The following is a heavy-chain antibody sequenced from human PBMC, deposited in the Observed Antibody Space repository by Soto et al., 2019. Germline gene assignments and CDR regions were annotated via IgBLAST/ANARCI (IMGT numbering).Heavy chain of an antibody. J-gene: IGHJ5*02. Sequence: QLQLQESGPGLVKPSETLSLTCTVSGGSISSSSYYWGWIRQPPGKGLEWIGSIYYSGSTYYKPSLKRRVTISVDTSKNQFSLKLSSVTAADTAVYYCTQQQLVRYNWFDPWGQGTLVTVSS. CDR1: GGSISSSSYY. CDR3: TQQQLVRYNWFDP. D-gene: IGHD6-13*01. CDR2: IYYSGST. V-gene: IGHV4-39*01.